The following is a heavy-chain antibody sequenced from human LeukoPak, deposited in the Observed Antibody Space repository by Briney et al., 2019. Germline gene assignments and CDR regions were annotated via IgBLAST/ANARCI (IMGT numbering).Heavy chain of an antibody. CDR3: ARDPYSSNSRPYYFDY. CDR1: GFTVSTKY. Sequence: PGGSLRLSCAASGFTVSTKYMNWLRQAPGKGLEWVSVIYTSGSTNYADSVKGRITISRDNSMNTLYLQMNSLRAEDTAVYYCARDPYSSNSRPYYFDYWGQGTLVTVSS. J-gene: IGHJ4*02. D-gene: IGHD4-23*01. V-gene: IGHV3-53*01. CDR2: IYTSGST.